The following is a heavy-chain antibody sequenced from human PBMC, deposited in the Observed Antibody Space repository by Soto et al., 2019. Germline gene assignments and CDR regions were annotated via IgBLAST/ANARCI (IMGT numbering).Heavy chain of an antibody. J-gene: IGHJ5*02. Sequence: SETLSLTCAVYGGSFSGYYWTWIRQPPGTGLEWIGEINHSGSTNYNPSLKSRVTISVDTSKNQFSLKLSSVTAADTAVYYCARGGSGSYLIWFDPWGQGTLVTVSS. CDR2: INHSGST. D-gene: IGHD3-10*01. CDR1: GGSFSGYY. V-gene: IGHV4-34*01. CDR3: ARGGSGSYLIWFDP.